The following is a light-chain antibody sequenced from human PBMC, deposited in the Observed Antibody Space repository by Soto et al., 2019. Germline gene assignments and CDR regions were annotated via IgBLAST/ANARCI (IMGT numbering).Light chain of an antibody. CDR2: DAS. CDR1: QSISSW. V-gene: IGKV1-5*01. Sequence: DIQMTQSPSTLYASVGDRVTITCRASQSISSWLAWYQQKPGKAPKLLIYDASSLESGVPSRFSGSGSGTEFTLTIISLEPDDFANYYGQQYNSDRWTFGQGTKVEIK. CDR3: QQYNSDRWT. J-gene: IGKJ1*01.